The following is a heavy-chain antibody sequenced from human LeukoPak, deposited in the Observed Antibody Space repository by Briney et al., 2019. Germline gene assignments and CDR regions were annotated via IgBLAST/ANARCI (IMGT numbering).Heavy chain of an antibody. CDR2: ITGSGGST. CDR1: GFTFSSYA. CDR3: ARAVGSGWYYLDY. Sequence: GGSLRLSCAASGFTFSSYAMSWVRQAPGKGLEWVSAITGSGGSTFDADSVKGRFTISRDNSKSTLYLQMNSLRAEDTAVYYCARAVGSGWYYLDYWGQGTLVTVSS. D-gene: IGHD6-19*01. J-gene: IGHJ4*02. V-gene: IGHV3-23*01.